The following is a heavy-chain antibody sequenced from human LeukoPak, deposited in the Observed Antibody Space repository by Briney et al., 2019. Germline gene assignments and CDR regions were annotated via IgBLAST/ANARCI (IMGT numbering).Heavy chain of an antibody. CDR2: IYYSGST. V-gene: IGHV4-39*01. J-gene: IGHJ4*02. Sequence: PSETLSLTCTVSGGSISSSSYYWGWIRQPPGKGLEWIGSIYYSGSTYYNPSLKSRVTISVDTSKNQFSLKLSSVTAADTAVYYCARSMVRGVITTLRFDYWGQGTLVTVSS. CDR1: GGSISSSSYY. CDR3: ARSMVRGVITTLRFDY. D-gene: IGHD3-10*01.